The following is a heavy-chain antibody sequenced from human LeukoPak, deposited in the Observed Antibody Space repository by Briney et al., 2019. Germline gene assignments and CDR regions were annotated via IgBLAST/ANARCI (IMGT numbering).Heavy chain of an antibody. CDR3: ARDEYASSPGYFDY. CDR1: GGTFSSYA. Sequence: ASVKVSCKASGGTFSSYAISWVRQAPGQGLEWMGGIIPIFGTANYAQKFQGRVTITTDESTSTAYMELSSLRSEDTAVYYCARDEYASSPGYFDYWGQGTLVTVSS. J-gene: IGHJ4*02. V-gene: IGHV1-69*05. D-gene: IGHD2-2*01. CDR2: IIPIFGTA.